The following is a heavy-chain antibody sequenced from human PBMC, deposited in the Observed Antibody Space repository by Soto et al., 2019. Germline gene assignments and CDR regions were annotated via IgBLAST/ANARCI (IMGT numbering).Heavy chain of an antibody. D-gene: IGHD3-22*01. V-gene: IGHV4-34*01. CDR2: INHSGST. J-gene: IGHJ4*02. CDR1: GGSLSGYY. Sequence: TXETLSLTSSVYGGSLSGYYWSWIHQPPGKGLEWIGEINHSGSTNYNPSLKSRVTISVDTSKNQFSLKLSSVTAADTAVYYCARTYDSSGYYFDSWGQGNLVTVSS. CDR3: ARTYDSSGYYFDS.